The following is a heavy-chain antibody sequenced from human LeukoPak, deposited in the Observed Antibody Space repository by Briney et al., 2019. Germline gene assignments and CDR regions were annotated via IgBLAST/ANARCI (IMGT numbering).Heavy chain of an antibody. CDR2: ISWNSGSI. CDR3: ATTLAVAYFDY. Sequence: HPGGSLRLSCAASGFTFDDYAMHWVRHAPGKGLEWVSGISWNSGSIGYADSVKGRFTISRDNSKNTLYLQMNSLRAEDTAVYYCATTLAVAYFDYWGQGTLVTVSS. CDR1: GFTFDDYA. D-gene: IGHD6-19*01. J-gene: IGHJ4*02. V-gene: IGHV3-9*01.